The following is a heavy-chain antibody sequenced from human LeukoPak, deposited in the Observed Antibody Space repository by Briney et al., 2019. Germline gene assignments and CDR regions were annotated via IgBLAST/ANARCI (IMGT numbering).Heavy chain of an antibody. D-gene: IGHD1-26*01. CDR1: GGSISSHY. Sequence: SETLSLTCTVSGGSISSHYWSWIRQPPGKGLEWIGNIHYTGSTNYTPSLKSRVTMSVDTSKNHFSLKVTSVTAADTAVYYCAISAGDWFDPWGQGTLVTVSS. J-gene: IGHJ5*02. CDR3: AISAGDWFDP. CDR2: IHYTGST. V-gene: IGHV4-59*11.